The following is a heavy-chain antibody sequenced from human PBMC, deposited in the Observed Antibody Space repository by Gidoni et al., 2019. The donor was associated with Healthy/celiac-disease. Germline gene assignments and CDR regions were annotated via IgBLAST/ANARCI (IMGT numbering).Heavy chain of an antibody. CDR1: GFTFSSYG. CDR2: ISYDGSNK. V-gene: IGHV3-30*18. CDR3: AKEASSADDFWSGYLSY. J-gene: IGHJ4*02. Sequence: QVQLVESGGGVVQPGMSLRLSCAASGFTFSSYGMHWVRQAPGKGLEWVAVISYDGSNKYYADSVKGRFTISRDNSKNTLYLQMNSLRAEDTAVYYCAKEASSADDFWSGYLSYWGQGTLVTVSS. D-gene: IGHD3-3*01.